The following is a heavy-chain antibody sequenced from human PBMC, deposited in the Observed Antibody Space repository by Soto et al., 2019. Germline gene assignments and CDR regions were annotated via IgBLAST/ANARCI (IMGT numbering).Heavy chain of an antibody. CDR2: TYHRCKWFN. D-gene: IGHD3-16*01. J-gene: IGHJ4*02. CDR1: GDSVSGHSVA. Sequence: QVQLQQSGPGLVTPSQTLSPTCAIFGDSVSGHSVAWNWNRQSPSRGLEWVGRTYHRCKWFNEYAASVKSRITVNPDTAKNQVTLQLNSVTPEDTAVYYCARGQNYAFDYWGQGTLVTVSS. V-gene: IGHV6-1*01. CDR3: ARGQNYAFDY.